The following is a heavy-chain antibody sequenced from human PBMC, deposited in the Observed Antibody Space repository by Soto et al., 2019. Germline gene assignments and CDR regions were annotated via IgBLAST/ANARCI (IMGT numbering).Heavy chain of an antibody. CDR1: GGSIFGYY. V-gene: IGHV4-59*01. CDR2: IYYSGST. J-gene: IGHJ4*02. D-gene: IGHD6-6*01. CDR3: ARGASSTIAAPDY. Sequence: PSETLSLTCTVSGGSIFGYYWSWIRQPPGKGLEWIGSIYYSGSTNYNPSLKSRVIISVDTSKNQFSLKLSSLTAADTAVYYCARGASSTIAAPDYWGQGTLVTVSS.